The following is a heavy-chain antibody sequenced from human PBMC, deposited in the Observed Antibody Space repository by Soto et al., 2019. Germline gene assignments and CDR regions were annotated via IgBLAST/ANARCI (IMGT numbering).Heavy chain of an antibody. CDR3: ARSLYEDIVVVPAAIQGDYYYYGMDV. V-gene: IGHV1-69*13. Sequence: PSVKVSCKASGGTFSSYAISWVRQAPGQGLEWMGGIIPIFGTANYAQKFQGRVTITADESTSTAYMELSSLRSEDTAVYYCARSLYEDIVVVPAAIQGDYYYYGMDVWGQGTTVTVSS. D-gene: IGHD2-2*02. J-gene: IGHJ6*02. CDR1: GGTFSSYA. CDR2: IIPIFGTA.